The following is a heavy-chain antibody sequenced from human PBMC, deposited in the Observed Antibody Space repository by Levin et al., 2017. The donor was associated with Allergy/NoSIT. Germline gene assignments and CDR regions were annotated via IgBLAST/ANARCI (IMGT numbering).Heavy chain of an antibody. J-gene: IGHJ4*02. CDR3: ARHMTPRRHFDCPGY. V-gene: IGHV5-51*01. CDR1: GYSFTSYW. CDR2: IYPGDSDT. D-gene: IGHD3-9*01. Sequence: GGSLRLSCKGSGYSFTSYWIGWVRQMPGKGLEWMGIIYPGDSDTRYSPSFQGQVTISADKSISTAYLQWSSLKASDTAMYYCARHMTPRRHFDCPGYWGQGTLVTVSS.